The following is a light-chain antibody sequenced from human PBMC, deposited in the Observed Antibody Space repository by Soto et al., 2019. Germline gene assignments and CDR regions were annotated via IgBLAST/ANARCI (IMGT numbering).Light chain of an antibody. Sequence: IQLTQSPSSLSASVGDRVTITCRASQGVTSYLAWYQQKPGKAPKLLIYAASTLQSGVPSRFSDSGSVTGFTLTISSLQPEDFATYYCLQLNTYPFTFGPGTKVEIK. CDR1: QGVTSY. CDR3: LQLNTYPFT. CDR2: AAS. J-gene: IGKJ3*01. V-gene: IGKV1-9*01.